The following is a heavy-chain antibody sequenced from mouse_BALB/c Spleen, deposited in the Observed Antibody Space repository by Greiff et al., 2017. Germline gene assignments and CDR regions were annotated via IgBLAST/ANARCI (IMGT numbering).Heavy chain of an antibody. CDR3: ARTGTGAMDY. CDR1: GYTFTSYT. Sequence: QVQLQQSGAALARPGASVKMSCKASGYTFTSYTMHWVKQRPGQGLEWIGYINPSSGYTNYNQKFKDKATLTADKSSSTAYMQLSSLTSEDSAVYYCARTGTGAMDYWGQGTSVTVSS. V-gene: IGHV1-4*01. J-gene: IGHJ4*01. CDR2: INPSSGYT. D-gene: IGHD4-1*01.